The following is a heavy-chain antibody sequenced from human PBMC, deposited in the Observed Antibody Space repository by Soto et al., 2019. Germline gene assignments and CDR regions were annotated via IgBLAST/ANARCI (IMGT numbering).Heavy chain of an antibody. CDR2: ISGGGDAT. V-gene: IGHV3-23*01. CDR3: ARKVPGSTTRPDYWYGDL. CDR1: GVTFISYA. D-gene: IGHD3-10*01. J-gene: IGHJ2*01. Sequence: EVQLLESGGGLVQPGGSLRLYCAASGVTFISYAMNWVRQAPGKGLQWVSAISGGGDATFYADSVKRRFTISRDNSRNTVTLQRNSLGADDTAVYYCARKVPGSTTRPDYWYGDLWGRGSLVTVSS.